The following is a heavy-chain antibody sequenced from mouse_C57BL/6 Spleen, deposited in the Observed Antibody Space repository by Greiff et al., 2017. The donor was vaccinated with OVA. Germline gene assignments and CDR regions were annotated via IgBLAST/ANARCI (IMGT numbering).Heavy chain of an antibody. V-gene: IGHV1-53*01. CDR2: INPSNGGT. J-gene: IGHJ4*01. CDR3: ARDGYYAMDY. CDR1: GFTFTGYW. Sequence: QVQLQQPGTELVKPGASVKLSCKASGFTFTGYWMHWVKQRPGQGLEWIGNINPSNGGTNYNEKFKSKATLTVDKSSSTAYLQLSRLTSEDSAVYCCARDGYYAMDYWGQGTSVTVSS.